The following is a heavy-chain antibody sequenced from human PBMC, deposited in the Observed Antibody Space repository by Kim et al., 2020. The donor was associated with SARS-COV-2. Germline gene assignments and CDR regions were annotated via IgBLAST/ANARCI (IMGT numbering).Heavy chain of an antibody. V-gene: IGHV4-59*13. CDR1: SGSISGYY. CDR2: FYHRGNT. D-gene: IGHD2-2*01. Sequence: SETLSLSCVVSSGSISGYYWSWIRQPPGRGLEWIGNFYHRGNTNYSPSLKSRVIISSDTSKNQFSLRLTSVTAADTAVYYCARLVDCSRSSCLTQYFDFWGQGALVPVSS. CDR3: ARLVDCSRSSCLTQYFDF. J-gene: IGHJ4*02.